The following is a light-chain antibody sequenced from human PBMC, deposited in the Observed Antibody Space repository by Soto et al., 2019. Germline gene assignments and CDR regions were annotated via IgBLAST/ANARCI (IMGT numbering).Light chain of an antibody. V-gene: IGLV2-14*01. CDR2: EVR. CDR1: SSDVGGYTY. CDR3: SSYTTTSTLL. J-gene: IGLJ3*02. Sequence: QSALTQPASVSGSPGQSITISCTGTSSDVGGYTYVSWYQQHPGRAPKLMIYEVRNRPSGVSYRFTGSRSGNTASLTISALQADDESTFYCSSYTTTSTLLFGGGTKLTVL.